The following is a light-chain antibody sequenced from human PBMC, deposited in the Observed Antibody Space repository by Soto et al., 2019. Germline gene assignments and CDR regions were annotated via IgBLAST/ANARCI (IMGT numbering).Light chain of an antibody. CDR2: AAS. CDR3: QQSYSTPPRT. CDR1: QSISSY. Sequence: DIPMTQSPSSLSASVGDRVTITCRESQSISSYLNWYQQKPGKAPKLLIYAASSLQSGLPSRFSGSGSGTDFTLTISSLQPEDFATYYCQQSYSTPPRTFGQGTKLEIK. V-gene: IGKV1-39*01. J-gene: IGKJ2*01.